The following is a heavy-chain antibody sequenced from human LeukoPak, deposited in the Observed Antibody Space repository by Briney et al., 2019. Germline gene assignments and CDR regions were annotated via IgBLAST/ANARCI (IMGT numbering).Heavy chain of an antibody. V-gene: IGHV3-23*01. Sequence: GGSLRLSCATSGFTFSKYAMSWVRQPPGKGLEWVSAISGSGGNTYNTDSVRGRFTISRDNSKNTLYLQMNSLRAEDTAVYYCATRHTIHYYDSSGYSYYYYGMDVWGQGTTVTVSS. CDR3: ATRHTIHYYDSSGYSYYYYGMDV. CDR2: ISGSGGNT. J-gene: IGHJ6*02. D-gene: IGHD3-22*01. CDR1: GFTFSKYA.